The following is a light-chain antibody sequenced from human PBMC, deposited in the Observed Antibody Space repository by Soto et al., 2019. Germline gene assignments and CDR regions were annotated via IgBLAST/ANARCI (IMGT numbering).Light chain of an antibody. J-gene: IGKJ4*01. Sequence: DIVMTQSPDSLAVSLGERATINCKSSQSILYTNKDRLAWYQQKPGQPPKLLIYWASTRESGVPDRFSGSGSGTDFTLTISSLQAEDVAVYYCQQYYTPPLTFGGGTKVEIK. CDR2: WAS. CDR1: QSILYTNKDR. CDR3: QQYYTPPLT. V-gene: IGKV4-1*01.